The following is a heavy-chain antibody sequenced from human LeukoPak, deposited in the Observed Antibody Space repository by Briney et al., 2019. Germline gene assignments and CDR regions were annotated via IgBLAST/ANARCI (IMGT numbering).Heavy chain of an antibody. CDR2: IYPGDSDT. Sequence: GESLKISCKGSGYSFTSYWIGWVRQMPGKDLEWMGIIYPGDSDTRYSPSFQGQVTISADKSISTAYLQWSSLKASDTAMYYCARLDGHYYDSSGPEFNWFDPWGQGTLVTVSS. CDR1: GYSFTSYW. J-gene: IGHJ5*02. D-gene: IGHD3-22*01. CDR3: ARLDGHYYDSSGPEFNWFDP. V-gene: IGHV5-51*01.